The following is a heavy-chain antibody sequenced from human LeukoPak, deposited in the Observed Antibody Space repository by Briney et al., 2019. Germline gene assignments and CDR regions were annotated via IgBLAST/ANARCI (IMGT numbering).Heavy chain of an antibody. CDR1: GGSISSGDYY. CDR2: IYYSGST. CDR3: AGSSSWYMASSFDY. Sequence: SQTLSLTCTVSGGSISSGDYYWSWIRQPPGKGLEWIGYIYYSGSTNYNPSFKSRVTISVDTSKNQFSLKLSSVTAADTAVYYCAGSSSWYMASSFDYWGQGTLVTVSS. V-gene: IGHV4-61*08. D-gene: IGHD6-13*01. J-gene: IGHJ4*02.